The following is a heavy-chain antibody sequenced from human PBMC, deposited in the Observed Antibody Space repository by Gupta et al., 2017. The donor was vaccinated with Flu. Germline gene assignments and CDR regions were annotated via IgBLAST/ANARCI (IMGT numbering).Heavy chain of an antibody. D-gene: IGHD2-15*01. CDR3: ARDRREILGYCSGGSCYWDGDSFDY. J-gene: IGHJ4*02. V-gene: IGHV3-11*01. Sequence: GKGLEWVSYISSSGSTIYYADSVKGRFTISRDNAKNSLYLQMNSLRAEDTAVYYCARDRREILGYCSGGSCYWDGDSFDYWGQGTLVTVSS. CDR2: ISSSGSTI.